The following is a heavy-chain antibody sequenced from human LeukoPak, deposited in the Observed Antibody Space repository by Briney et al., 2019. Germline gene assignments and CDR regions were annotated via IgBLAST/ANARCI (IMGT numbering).Heavy chain of an antibody. V-gene: IGHV5-51*01. CDR1: GYSFTSYW. D-gene: IGHD6-19*01. J-gene: IGHJ5*02. Sequence: KVSCKASGYSFTSYWIGWVRQMPGKGLEWMGIIYPGDSDTRYSPSFQGQVTISADKSISTAYLQWSSLKASDTAMYYCARQGQYSSGWYEGWFDPWGQGTLVTVSS. CDR2: IYPGDSDT. CDR3: ARQGQYSSGWYEGWFDP.